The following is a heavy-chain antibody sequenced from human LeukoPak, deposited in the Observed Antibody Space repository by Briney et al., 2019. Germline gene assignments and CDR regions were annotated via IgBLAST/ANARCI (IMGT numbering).Heavy chain of an antibody. D-gene: IGHD4-23*01. Sequence: SETLSLTCTVSGGSISSSSYYWGWIRQPPGKGLEWIGSIYYSGSTYYNPSLKSRVTISVDTSKNQFSLKLSSVTAADTAVYYCARIKFLYGGNIDYWGQGTLVTVSS. CDR2: IYYSGST. V-gene: IGHV4-39*07. CDR1: GGSISSSSYY. J-gene: IGHJ4*02. CDR3: ARIKFLYGGNIDY.